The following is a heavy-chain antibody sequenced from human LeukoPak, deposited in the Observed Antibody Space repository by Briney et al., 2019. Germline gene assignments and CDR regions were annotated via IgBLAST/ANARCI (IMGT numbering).Heavy chain of an antibody. CDR3: ARDGVPAAALDY. CDR1: GYTFTSYD. D-gene: IGHD2-2*01. V-gene: IGHV1-8*01. CDR2: MNPNSGNT. Sequence: GASVKVSCKASGYTFTSYDINWVRQATGQGLEWMGWMNPNSGNTGYAQKFQGRVTMTTDTSTSTAYMELRSLRSDDTAVYYCARDGVPAAALDYWGQGTLVTVSS. J-gene: IGHJ4*02.